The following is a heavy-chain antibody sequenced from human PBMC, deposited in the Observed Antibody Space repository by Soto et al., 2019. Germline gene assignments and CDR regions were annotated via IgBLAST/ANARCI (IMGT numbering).Heavy chain of an antibody. J-gene: IGHJ4*01. Sequence: SETLSLTCAVSGASFGTYYWSWIRQPPGKGLEWIGYIFYSGHLKYNPSLKGRLTISFDMSKSQVYLQLTSVTAADTAVYYCARFGAAAAHDDNWGRGVLVTVSS. D-gene: IGHD6-13*01. CDR2: IFYSGHL. CDR1: GASFGTYY. CDR3: ARFGAAAAHDDN. V-gene: IGHV4-59*01.